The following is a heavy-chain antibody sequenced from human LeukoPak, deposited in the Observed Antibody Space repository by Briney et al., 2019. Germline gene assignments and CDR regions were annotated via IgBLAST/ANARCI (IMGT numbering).Heavy chain of an antibody. CDR3: ARVGYNSGWYEY. CDR2: IWEDGTNI. D-gene: IGHD6-13*01. V-gene: IGHV3-33*01. Sequence: PGGSLRLSCEASGFTFRIYGMHWVRQAPGKGLEWVAAIWEDGTNIHYADSVKGRFTISRDNSKNRLYLQMNNLRAEDTASYFCARVGYNSGWYEYWGQGTLVTVSS. CDR1: GFTFRIYG. J-gene: IGHJ4*02.